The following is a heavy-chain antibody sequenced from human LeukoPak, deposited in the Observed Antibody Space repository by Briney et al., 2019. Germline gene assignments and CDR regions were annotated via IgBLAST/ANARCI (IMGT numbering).Heavy chain of an antibody. CDR3: ARGARAGYNLEPFDY. Sequence: PSDTLSLTCNVSGGSMSSYYRSWIRQPPGQGLEWIGNIYHSGSTKYNPSLKSRVTILVNTSKDQVSVKLSSVTAADTAVYYCARGARAGYNLEPFDYWGQGTLVSVSS. CDR2: IYHSGST. V-gene: IGHV4-59*12. D-gene: IGHD5-24*01. CDR1: GGSMSSYY. J-gene: IGHJ4*02.